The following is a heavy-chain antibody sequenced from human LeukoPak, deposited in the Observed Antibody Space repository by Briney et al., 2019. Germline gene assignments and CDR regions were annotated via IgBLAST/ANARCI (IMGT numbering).Heavy chain of an antibody. CDR2: ISAYTGNT. D-gene: IGHD2-2*01. J-gene: IGHJ5*02. V-gene: IGHV1-18*04. CDR3: ARDLYVNCSSTSCSPPPPNWFDP. CDR1: GYTFTSYG. Sequence: ASVKVSCKASGYTFTSYGISWVRQAPGQGLEWMGWISAYTGNTNYAQKLQGRVTMTTDTSTSTAYMELRSLRSDDTAVYYCARDLYVNCSSTSCSPPPPNWFDPWGQGTLVTVSS.